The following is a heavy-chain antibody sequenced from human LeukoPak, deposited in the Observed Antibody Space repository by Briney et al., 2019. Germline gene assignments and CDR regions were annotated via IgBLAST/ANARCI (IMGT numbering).Heavy chain of an antibody. CDR1: GFTFSSYA. D-gene: IGHD6-6*01. CDR2: ISGSGGST. J-gene: IGHJ4*02. CDR3: AKGIEYSSSYFDY. V-gene: IGHV3-23*01. Sequence: GGSLRLSCAASGFTFSSYAMSWVRQAPGKGLEGVSAISGSGGSTYYADSVKGRFTISRDNSKNTLYLQMNSLRAEDTAVYYCAKGIEYSSSYFDYWGQGTLVTVSS.